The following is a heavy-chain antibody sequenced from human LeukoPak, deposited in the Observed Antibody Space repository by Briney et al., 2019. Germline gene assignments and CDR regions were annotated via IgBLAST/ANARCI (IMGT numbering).Heavy chain of an antibody. V-gene: IGHV3-23*01. CDR2: ISSSGAST. D-gene: IGHD3-16*02. J-gene: IGHJ4*02. Sequence: PGGSLGLSCAASGFTFGSNPMSLVRQAPGKGLEWVSAISSSGASTHYVDSVKGRFTTSRDNSKNTLYLQMNSLRAEDTAVYYCAKRYIGNYYFDYWGQGTLVTVSS. CDR1: GFTFGSNP. CDR3: AKRYIGNYYFDY.